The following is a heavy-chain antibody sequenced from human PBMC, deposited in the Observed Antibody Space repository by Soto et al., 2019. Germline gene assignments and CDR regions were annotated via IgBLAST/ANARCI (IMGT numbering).Heavy chain of an antibody. CDR1: GYTFTSYG. Sequence: ASVKVSCKASGYTFTSYGISWVRQAPGQGLEWMGWISAYNRNTNYAQKLQGRVTMTTDTSTSTAYMELRSLRSDDTAVYYCARALMGFGETYYYYYYGMDVWGQGTTVTVSS. CDR2: ISAYNRNT. V-gene: IGHV1-18*01. D-gene: IGHD3-10*01. CDR3: ARALMGFGETYYYYYYGMDV. J-gene: IGHJ6*02.